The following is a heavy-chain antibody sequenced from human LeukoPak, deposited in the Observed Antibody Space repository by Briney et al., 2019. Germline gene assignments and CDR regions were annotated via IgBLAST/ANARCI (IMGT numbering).Heavy chain of an antibody. CDR2: ISAYNGRT. CDR3: GRWAPNPNDS. CDR1: GYIFINHG. Sequence: ASVKVSCKASGYIFINHGISWVRQAPGQGLEWMGWISAYNGRTEYAPKFQDRVTMTTDTSTTTAYMGLRSLTSDDTAVYYCGRWAPNPNDSWGQGTPVTVS. V-gene: IGHV1-18*01. J-gene: IGHJ5*01.